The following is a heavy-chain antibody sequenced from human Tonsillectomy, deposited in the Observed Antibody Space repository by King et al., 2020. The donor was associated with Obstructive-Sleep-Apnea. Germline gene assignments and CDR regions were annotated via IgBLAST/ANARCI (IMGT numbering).Heavy chain of an antibody. V-gene: IGHV1-69*17. Sequence: QLVQSGAEVKKPGSSVKVSCKASGGTFNSYAISWVRQAPGQGLEWMGGIIPIVGIAKYAQKFQGRVTITADKSTSTAYMEVSSLRSADTAVFYCAGDHAMVTGSGFCSWGQGPLFPSSS. CDR1: GGTFNSYA. D-gene: IGHD5-18*01. CDR3: AGDHAMVTGSGFCS. CDR2: IIPIVGIA. J-gene: IGHJ5*02.